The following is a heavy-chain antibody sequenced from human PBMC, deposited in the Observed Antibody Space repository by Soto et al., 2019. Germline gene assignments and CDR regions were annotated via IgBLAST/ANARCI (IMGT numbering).Heavy chain of an antibody. D-gene: IGHD3-10*01. CDR2: IIPIFGTA. V-gene: IGHV1-69*12. Sequence: QVQLVQSGAEVKKPGSSVKVSCKASGGTFSSYAISWVRQAPGQGLEWMGGIIPIFGTANYAQKFQGRVTITADESTSTAYMELSSLRSEDTAVYYCAREITMVRGVITPYYYGMDVWGQGTTVTVSS. CDR1: GGTFSSYA. CDR3: AREITMVRGVITPYYYGMDV. J-gene: IGHJ6*02.